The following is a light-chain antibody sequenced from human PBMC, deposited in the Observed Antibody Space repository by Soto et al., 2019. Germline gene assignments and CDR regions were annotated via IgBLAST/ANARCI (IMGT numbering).Light chain of an antibody. V-gene: IGLV1-44*01. J-gene: IGLJ3*02. Sequence: QSVLTQPPSASGTPGQRVTISCSGSSSNIGSNTVNWYQQLPGTAPKLLIYNNNQWPSGGPDRFSGSKSGTSASLAIIGLQSEDEADYYCATWDDSLNGWVFGGGTKLTVL. CDR2: NNN. CDR1: SSNIGSNT. CDR3: ATWDDSLNGWV.